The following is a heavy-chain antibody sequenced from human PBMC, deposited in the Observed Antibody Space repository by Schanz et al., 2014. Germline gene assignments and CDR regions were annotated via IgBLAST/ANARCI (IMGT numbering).Heavy chain of an antibody. CDR2: ISGSGSTT. CDR1: GFTFSRYA. J-gene: IGHJ4*02. Sequence: EVQLVESGGGLVQPGGSLRLSCAASGFTFSRYAITWVRQAPGKGLEWVSAISGSGSTTDYADSVKGRFTISRDNSKNMVFLQMNSLRAEDTAVYYCTKSLWGSYYNGFGHWGQGTLVTVSS. V-gene: IGHV3-23*04. CDR3: TKSLWGSYYNGFGH. D-gene: IGHD3-10*01.